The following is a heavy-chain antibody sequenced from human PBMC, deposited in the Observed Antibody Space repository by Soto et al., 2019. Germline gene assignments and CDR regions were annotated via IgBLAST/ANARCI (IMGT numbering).Heavy chain of an antibody. J-gene: IGHJ6*02. V-gene: IGHV4-34*01. CDR1: GGSFSGYD. CDR2: INHSGST. D-gene: IGHD2-15*01. CDR3: ARAGSYCSGGSCYGGYYYGMDV. Sequence: SETLSLTCAVYGGSFSGYDWSWIRQPPGKGLEWIGEINHSGSTNYNPSLKSRVTISVDTSKNQFSLKLSSVTAADTAVYYCARAGSYCSGGSCYGGYYYGMDVWGQGTTVTVSS.